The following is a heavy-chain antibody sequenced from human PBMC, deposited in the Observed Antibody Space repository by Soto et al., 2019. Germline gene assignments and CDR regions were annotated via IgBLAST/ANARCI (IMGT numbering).Heavy chain of an antibody. CDR2: IKGQTHGGTT. V-gene: IGHV3-15*01. J-gene: IGHJ4*02. CDR1: GFTFTNAW. Sequence: PVGSLRLSCSGSGFTFTNAWMSWVRQAPGKGLEWVGRIKGQTHGGTTDFAAPVKGRFTISRDDSSNTLYLQMNSLKPEDTAFYYCTTDGGVSLSGFPYWGQGALVTVSS. CDR3: TTDGGVSLSGFPY. D-gene: IGHD2-8*02.